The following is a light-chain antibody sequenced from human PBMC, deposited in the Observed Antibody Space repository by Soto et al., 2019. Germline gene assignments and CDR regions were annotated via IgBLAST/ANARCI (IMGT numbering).Light chain of an antibody. CDR2: EVS. CDR1: SSDVGGYNY. J-gene: IGLJ1*01. Sequence: ALTQPASVSGSPGQSITISCTGTSSDVGGYNYVSWYQQHPGKAPKLMIYEVSNRPSGVSNRFSGSKSGNTASLTISGLQAEDEADYYCSSYTSSTSYAFGTGTKVTVL. V-gene: IGLV2-14*01. CDR3: SSYTSSTSYA.